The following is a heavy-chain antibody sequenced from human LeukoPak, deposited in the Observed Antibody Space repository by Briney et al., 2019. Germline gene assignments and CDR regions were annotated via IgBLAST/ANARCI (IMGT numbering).Heavy chain of an antibody. V-gene: IGHV1-46*01. Sequence: ASEKVSCKASGYTFTSYYMHWVRQAPGQGLEWMGIINPSGGSTSYAQKFQGRVTMTRDTSTSTVYMELSSPRSEDTAVYYCARDQYSGSSQDAFDIWGQGTMVTVSS. J-gene: IGHJ3*02. D-gene: IGHD1-26*01. CDR1: GYTFTSYY. CDR3: ARDQYSGSSQDAFDI. CDR2: INPSGGST.